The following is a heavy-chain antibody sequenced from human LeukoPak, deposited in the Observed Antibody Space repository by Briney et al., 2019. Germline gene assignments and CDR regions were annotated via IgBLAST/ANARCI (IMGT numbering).Heavy chain of an antibody. D-gene: IGHD6-6*01. Sequence: GGSLRLSCAASGFTFSSYAMSWVRQAPGKGLEWVSDINDNGGGTFYADSVKGRLSVSRDNSKYTLYMQMNSLRGGDTAVYYCAKKLGSSPGDFFDYWGQGTLVTVSS. CDR3: AKKLGSSPGDFFDY. J-gene: IGHJ4*02. CDR1: GFTFSSYA. CDR2: INDNGGGT. V-gene: IGHV3-23*01.